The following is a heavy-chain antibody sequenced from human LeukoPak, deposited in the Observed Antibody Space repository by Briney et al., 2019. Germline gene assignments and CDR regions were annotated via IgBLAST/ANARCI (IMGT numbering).Heavy chain of an antibody. Sequence: PGRSLRLSCAASGFTFSNHSMHWVRQAPGKGLEWVAVISYDGSNKYYADSVKGRFTISRDNSKNTLYLQMHSLRPEDTAVYYCARDCVSSGCYLDYWGQGTLVTVSS. CDR3: ARDCVSSGCYLDY. J-gene: IGHJ4*02. V-gene: IGHV3-30-3*01. D-gene: IGHD6-19*01. CDR2: ISYDGSNK. CDR1: GFTFSNHS.